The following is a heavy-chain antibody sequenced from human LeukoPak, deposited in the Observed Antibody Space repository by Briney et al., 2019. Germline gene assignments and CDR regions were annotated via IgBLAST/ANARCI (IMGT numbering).Heavy chain of an antibody. CDR2: ISDSGNRT. V-gene: IGHV3-23*01. D-gene: IGHD2-15*01. Sequence: GGSVRLSCAASVFTFSSYSISWVRQAPGKGLEWVSSISDSGNRTYYADSVKGRFTISRDNSKNTLFLQMNSLRAEDTAVYYCAKNLYCGGGSCYPSALGMDVWGQGTTVTVSS. CDR1: VFTFSSYS. J-gene: IGHJ6*02. CDR3: AKNLYCGGGSCYPSALGMDV.